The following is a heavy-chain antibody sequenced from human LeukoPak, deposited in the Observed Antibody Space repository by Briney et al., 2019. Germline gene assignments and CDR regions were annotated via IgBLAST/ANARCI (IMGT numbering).Heavy chain of an antibody. J-gene: IGHJ4*02. Sequence: GGSLRLSCVASGFTFGSYWMSWVRQAPGKGLEWVANIKQDRSQQYYVDSVKGRFTISKDYARNSVYLEMNRLRAEDTAVYYCARPMEGATSAFDYWGQGTLVTVSS. V-gene: IGHV3-7*01. CDR3: ARPMEGATSAFDY. CDR1: GFTFGSYW. D-gene: IGHD1-26*01. CDR2: IKQDRSQQ.